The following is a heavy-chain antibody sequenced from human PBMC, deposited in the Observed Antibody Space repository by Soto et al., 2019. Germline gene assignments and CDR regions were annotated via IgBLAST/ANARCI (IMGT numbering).Heavy chain of an antibody. CDR1: GGSISSGGYY. D-gene: IGHD3-10*01. CDR2: IYYSGST. J-gene: IGHJ6*02. Sequence: QVQLQESGPGLVKPSQTLTLTCTVSGGSISSGGYYWSWIRQHPGKGLEWIGYIYYSGSTYYNPALKSRVTISVDTSKNQFSLKLSSVTAADTAVYYCARELRFGEDYYGMDVWGQGTTVTVSS. V-gene: IGHV4-31*03. CDR3: ARELRFGEDYYGMDV.